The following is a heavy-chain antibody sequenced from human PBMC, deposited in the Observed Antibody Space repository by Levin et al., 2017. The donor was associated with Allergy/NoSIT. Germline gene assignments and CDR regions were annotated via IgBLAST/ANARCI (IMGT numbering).Heavy chain of an antibody. CDR2: IWADGSQK. V-gene: IGHV3-33*01. CDR3: ARDKGASAFDY. J-gene: IGHJ4*02. Sequence: GGSLRLSCEASGFTFSRSGMHWVRQAPGKGLEWVAVIWADGSQKYYLDSVKGRFTISKDNSRNTLFLQMNSLRVEDTAVYYCARDKGASAFDYWGQGVLVTVSS. CDR1: GFTFSRSG.